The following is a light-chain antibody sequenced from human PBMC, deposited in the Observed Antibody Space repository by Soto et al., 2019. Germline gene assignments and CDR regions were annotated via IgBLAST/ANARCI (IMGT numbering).Light chain of an antibody. CDR1: QSVSTY. V-gene: IGKV3-11*01. J-gene: IGKJ3*01. Sequence: EIVLTQSPATLSLSPGERATLSCRASQSVSTYLAWYQQKPGQAPRLLIFDASKRAIGIPARFSGSGSGTDFTLTISSLEPEDFAVYYCQQRSRGFGPGTKVDIK. CDR3: QQRSRG. CDR2: DAS.